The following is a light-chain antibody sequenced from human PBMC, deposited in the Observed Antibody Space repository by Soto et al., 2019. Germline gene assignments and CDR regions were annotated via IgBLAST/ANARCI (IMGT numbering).Light chain of an antibody. V-gene: IGLV4-69*01. Sequence: QLVLTQSPSASASLGASVKLTCTLSSGHSSYAIAWHQQQPEKGPQYLMKLNSDGRHSKGDGIPDRFSGSSSGAARYLTISSLQSEDEADYYCQTWGAGIRVFGGGTKVTVL. CDR1: SGHSSYA. CDR2: LNSDGRH. J-gene: IGLJ2*01. CDR3: QTWGAGIRV.